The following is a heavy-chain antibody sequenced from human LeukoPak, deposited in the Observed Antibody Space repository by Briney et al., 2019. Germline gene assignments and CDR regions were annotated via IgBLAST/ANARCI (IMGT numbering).Heavy chain of an antibody. CDR1: GFTFSSYA. CDR3: ARRRTGYSTYYMDV. V-gene: IGHV4-4*02. J-gene: IGHJ6*03. D-gene: IGHD5-18*01. Sequence: GSLRLSCAASGFTFSSYAMHWVRQPPGKGLEWIGEVYHSGTTNYYPSPKSRVTISVDTSKNQFSLKLSSVTAADTAVYYCARRRTGYSTYYMDVWGKGTTVTISS. CDR2: VYHSGTT.